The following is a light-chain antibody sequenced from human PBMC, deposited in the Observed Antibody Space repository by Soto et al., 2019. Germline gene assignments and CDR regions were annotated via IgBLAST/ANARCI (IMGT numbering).Light chain of an antibody. CDR1: SSDIGAYNY. CDR3: CSYAGSHTLL. CDR2: DVS. V-gene: IGLV2-11*01. Sequence: QSVLTQPRSVSGSPGQSVTISCTGTSSDIGAYNYVSWFQQHPGKAPKLMMSDVSKRPSGVPDRFSGSKSGTTASLTISGLQGEDEADYYCCSYAGSHTLLFGGGTKLTVL. J-gene: IGLJ2*01.